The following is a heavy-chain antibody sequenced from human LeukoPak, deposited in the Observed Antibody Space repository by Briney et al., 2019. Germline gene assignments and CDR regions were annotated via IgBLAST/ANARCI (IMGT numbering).Heavy chain of an antibody. J-gene: IGHJ4*02. V-gene: IGHV4-39*01. D-gene: IGHD5-24*01. CDR2: LYYGGNT. CDR1: GGSISSSSYY. Sequence: SETLSLTCTVSGGSISSSSYYWGWIRQPPGKGLEWIGTLYYGGNTYYNPSLKSRVTISVDTSKNQFSLKLTSVTAADTAVYYCARPGDGYNLGYWGQGTLVTVSS. CDR3: ARPGDGYNLGY.